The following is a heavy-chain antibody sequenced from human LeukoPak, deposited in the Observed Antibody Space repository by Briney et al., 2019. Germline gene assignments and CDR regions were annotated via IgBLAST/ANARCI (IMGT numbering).Heavy chain of an antibody. Sequence: ASVKVSCKASGYTFTTYAMHWVRQAPGQRLEWMGWINGDNGKTKYSQKFQGRITITRDTSAHTAYMELRSLSSADTAMYFCARAPYDILTGYSLNWFDPWGQGPLVTVSS. D-gene: IGHD3-9*01. J-gene: IGHJ5*02. CDR3: ARAPYDILTGYSLNWFDP. CDR1: GYTFTTYA. CDR2: INGDNGKT. V-gene: IGHV1-3*01.